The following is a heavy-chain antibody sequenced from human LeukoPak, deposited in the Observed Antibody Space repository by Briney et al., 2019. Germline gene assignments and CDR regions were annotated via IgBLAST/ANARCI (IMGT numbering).Heavy chain of an antibody. D-gene: IGHD1-26*01. V-gene: IGHV1-46*01. CDR2: INPSGGST. J-gene: IGHJ4*02. Sequence: ASVKVSCKASGYTFTSYYMHWARQAPGQGLEWMGIINPSGGSTSYAQKFQGRVTMTRDTSTSTVYMELSSLRSEDTAVYYCSTADPGSYALLDYWGQGTLVTVSS. CDR1: GYTFTSYY. CDR3: STADPGSYALLDY.